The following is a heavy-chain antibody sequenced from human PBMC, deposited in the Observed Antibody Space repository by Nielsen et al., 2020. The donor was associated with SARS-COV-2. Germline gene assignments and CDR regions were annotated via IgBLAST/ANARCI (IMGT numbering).Heavy chain of an antibody. V-gene: IGHV1-46*01. CDR1: GYTFTSYY. J-gene: IGHJ3*02. D-gene: IGHD3-9*01. Sequence: ASEKVSCKASGYTFTSYYMHWVRQAPGQGLEWMGIINPSGGSTSYAQKFQGRVTMTRDTSTSTVYMELSSLRSEDTAVYYCARDQTYYDILTGSSPPPDAFDIWGQGTMVTVSS. CDR2: INPSGGST. CDR3: ARDQTYYDILTGSSPPPDAFDI.